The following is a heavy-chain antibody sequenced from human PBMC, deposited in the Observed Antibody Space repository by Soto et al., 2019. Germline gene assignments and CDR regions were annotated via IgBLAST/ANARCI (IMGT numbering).Heavy chain of an antibody. V-gene: IGHV4-4*02. CDR3: ARVWGALAPVAGWFGP. CDR2: IYQTGST. J-gene: IGHJ5*02. D-gene: IGHD3-16*01. CDR1: NGSITSGNW. Sequence: QVQLQESGPGLVKPSGTLSLTCAVSNGSITSGNWWSWVRQPPGKGLEWIGDIYQTGSTNSNRSPWSRVLISVDKSKSNFSLSLSSVTAADTAVYFCARVWGALAPVAGWFGPWGRGLLVTVSS.